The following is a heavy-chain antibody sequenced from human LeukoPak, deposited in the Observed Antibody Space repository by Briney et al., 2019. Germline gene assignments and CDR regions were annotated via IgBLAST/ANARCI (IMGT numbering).Heavy chain of an antibody. CDR2: IYYSGSF. D-gene: IGHD6-13*01. J-gene: IGHJ5*02. V-gene: IGHV4-28*05. CDR3: ARTGAHVGGSRWVWFDP. Sequence: SETLSLTCDVSGYSIRSGNWWGWVRQPPGKGLEWIGYIYYSGSFYYNPSLKSRVTMSVDTSKNQFSLKLSSVTAVDTAVYYCARTGAHVGGSRWVWFDPWGQGTLVTVSS. CDR1: GYSIRSGNW.